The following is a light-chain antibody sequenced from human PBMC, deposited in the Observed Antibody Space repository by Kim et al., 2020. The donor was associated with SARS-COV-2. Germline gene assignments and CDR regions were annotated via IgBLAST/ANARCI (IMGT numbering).Light chain of an antibody. CDR1: RRVDGS. J-gene: IGKJ4*02. CDR3: QQYDVSPRT. Sequence: VSHAYGATLSCRASRRVDGSVWCQQQSGQAPRLLIDDTSRWATGIPDRFTGSGSGTDFILIISKLEPEYFAVYYCQQYDVSPRTFSGATKV. CDR2: DTS. V-gene: IGKV3-20*01.